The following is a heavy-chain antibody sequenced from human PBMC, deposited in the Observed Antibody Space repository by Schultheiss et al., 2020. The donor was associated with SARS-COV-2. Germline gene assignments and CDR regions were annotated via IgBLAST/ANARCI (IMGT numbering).Heavy chain of an antibody. D-gene: IGHD2-2*01. Sequence: GGSLRLSCAASGFTFSSYAMSWVRQAPGKGLEWVANIKQDGSEKYYVDSVKGRFTISRDNSKNTLYLQMNSLRAEDTAVYYCAKDHIVVVPAFYYYYGMDVWGQGTTVTVSS. CDR2: IKQDGSEK. CDR1: GFTFSSYA. J-gene: IGHJ6*02. CDR3: AKDHIVVVPAFYYYYGMDV. V-gene: IGHV3-7*01.